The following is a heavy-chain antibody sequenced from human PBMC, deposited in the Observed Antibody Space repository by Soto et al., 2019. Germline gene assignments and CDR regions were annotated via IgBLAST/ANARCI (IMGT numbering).Heavy chain of an antibody. D-gene: IGHD1-1*01. CDR3: ATRGNAPLRAMNQTFDY. CDR2: INAGNGNT. V-gene: IGHV1-3*01. CDR1: GYTFTSYA. J-gene: IGHJ4*02. Sequence: ASVKVSCKASGYTFTSYAMHWVRQAPGQRLEWMGWINAGNGNTKYSQKFQGRVTITRDTSASTAYMELSSLRSEDTAVYYCATRGNAPLRAMNQTFDYWGQGTLVTVSS.